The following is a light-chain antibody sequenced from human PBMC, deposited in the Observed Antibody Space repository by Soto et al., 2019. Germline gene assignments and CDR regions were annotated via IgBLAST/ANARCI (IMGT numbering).Light chain of an antibody. CDR2: GGS. J-gene: IGKJ4*01. CDR1: QSVSSSY. CDR3: QHYRTS. V-gene: IGKV3-20*01. Sequence: EIVLTQSPGTLYLSPGERATLSCRASQSVSSSYLAWYQQKPGQPPRLLIYGGSGRATGIQDKFSGSGSGTDFTLTITILEPEYFAVYYCQHYRTSFGGGTKVEIK.